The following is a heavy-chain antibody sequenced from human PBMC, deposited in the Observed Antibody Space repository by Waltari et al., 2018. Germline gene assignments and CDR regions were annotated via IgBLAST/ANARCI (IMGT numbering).Heavy chain of an antibody. CDR3: TTHPPGPDY. Sequence: EVQLVESGGGLVQPGGYLRLSCAASGFIFSSHGMHWVRQPPGKGLVCGSRVRVDGGDSTYAESVKGRFTISRDNAKNTLYLQMNSLRAEDTAIYYCTTHPPGPDYWGQGTLVTVSS. J-gene: IGHJ4*02. CDR1: GFIFSSHG. CDR2: VRVDGGDS. V-gene: IGHV3-74*03.